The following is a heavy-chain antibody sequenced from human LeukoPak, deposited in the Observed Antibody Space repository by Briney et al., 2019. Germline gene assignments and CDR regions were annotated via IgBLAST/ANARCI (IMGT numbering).Heavy chain of an antibody. J-gene: IGHJ4*02. CDR1: GFIFSSYG. D-gene: IGHD4/OR15-4a*01. CDR2: ISYDGSKK. V-gene: IGHV3-30*03. Sequence: GGSLRLSCAASGFIFSSYGMHWVRQAPGKGLEWVAVISYDGSKKYYADSVKGRLSISRDNSKNTLYLQMNSLRAEDTAVYYCARDLTSFDFWGQGTLVTVSS. CDR3: ARDLTSFDF.